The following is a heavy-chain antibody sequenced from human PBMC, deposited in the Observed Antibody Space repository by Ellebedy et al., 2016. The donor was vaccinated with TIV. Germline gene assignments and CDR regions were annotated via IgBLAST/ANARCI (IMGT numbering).Heavy chain of an antibody. D-gene: IGHD1-14*01. CDR3: ARLPGLHYYYGMDV. CDR1: GGSFSGYY. J-gene: IGHJ6*02. Sequence: MPSETLSLTCAVYGGSFSGYYWSWIRQPPGKGLEWIGEINHSGSTNYNPSLKSRVTISVDTSKNQFSLKLSSVTAADTAVYYCARLPGLHYYYGMDVWGQGTTVTVSS. V-gene: IGHV4-34*01. CDR2: INHSGST.